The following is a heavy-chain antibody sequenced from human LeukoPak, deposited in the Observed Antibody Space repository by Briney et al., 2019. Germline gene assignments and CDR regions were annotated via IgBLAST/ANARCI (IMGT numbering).Heavy chain of an antibody. D-gene: IGHD6-13*01. CDR1: GGTFSSYA. CDR2: IIPILGIA. CDR3: ARDQYSSSLYYFDY. Sequence: SVKVSCKASGGTFSSYAISWVRQAPGQGLEWMGRIIPILGIANYAQKFQGRVTMTRDTSTSTVYMELSSLRSEDTAVYYCARDQYSSSLYYFDYWGQGTLVTVSS. J-gene: IGHJ4*02. V-gene: IGHV1-69*04.